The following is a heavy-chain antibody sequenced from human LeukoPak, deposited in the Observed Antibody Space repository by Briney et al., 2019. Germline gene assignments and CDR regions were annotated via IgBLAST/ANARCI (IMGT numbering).Heavy chain of an antibody. J-gene: IGHJ3*02. V-gene: IGHV1-2*02. Sequence: ASVKVSCKASGYTFTGYYMQWVRQAPGQGLEWMGWINPNTGGTNYAQKFQGRVTVTTDTSVSTGYMGLSRLTSDDTAVYYCASQTSKRYCSGGSCYFDAFDIWGQGTMVTVSS. CDR3: ASQTSKRYCSGGSCYFDAFDI. D-gene: IGHD2-15*01. CDR1: GYTFTGYY. CDR2: INPNTGGT.